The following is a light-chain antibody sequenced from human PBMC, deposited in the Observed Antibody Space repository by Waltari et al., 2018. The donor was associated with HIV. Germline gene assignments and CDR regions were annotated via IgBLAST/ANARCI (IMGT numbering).Light chain of an antibody. CDR1: QSINTY. Sequence: TLSPSFLSASVGHSLTITCRASQSINTYLVWYQQKPGKAPKLLMYAASTLQRGVPPTFSGSGSGTEFTLTINALHPDDFATYYCQQFHSFPLTFGGGTNVE. CDR3: QQFHSFPLT. J-gene: IGKJ4*01. V-gene: IGKV1-9*01. CDR2: AAS.